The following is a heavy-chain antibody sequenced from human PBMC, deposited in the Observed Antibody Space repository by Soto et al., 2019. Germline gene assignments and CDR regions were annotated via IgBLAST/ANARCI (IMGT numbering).Heavy chain of an antibody. CDR1: GFTFSSYP. CDR2: ISSSSSTI. D-gene: IGHD3-9*01. Sequence: EVQLVESGGGLVQPGGSLRLSCAASGFTFSSYPMNWVRQAPGKGLEWVSYISSSSSTIYYADSVKGRFTISRDNAKNSLYLHMNSLRAEDTALYYCAFDWYYMDVWGKGTTVSVSS. V-gene: IGHV3-48*01. J-gene: IGHJ6*03. CDR3: AFDWYYMDV.